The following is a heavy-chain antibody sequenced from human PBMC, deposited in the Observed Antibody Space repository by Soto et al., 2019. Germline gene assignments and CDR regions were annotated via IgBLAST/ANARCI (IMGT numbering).Heavy chain of an antibody. V-gene: IGHV1-8*01. CDR1: GYTFTSYD. CDR2: MNPNSGNT. CDR3: ARGPSPLYGDYGGGDY. J-gene: IGHJ4*02. Sequence: QVQLVQSGAEVKKPGASVKVSCKASGYTFTSYDINWVRQATGQGLEWMGWMNPNSGNTGYAQKFQGRVTMTRNTSISTAYMELSSLRSEDTAVYYCARGPSPLYGDYGGGDYWGQGTLVTVSS. D-gene: IGHD4-17*01.